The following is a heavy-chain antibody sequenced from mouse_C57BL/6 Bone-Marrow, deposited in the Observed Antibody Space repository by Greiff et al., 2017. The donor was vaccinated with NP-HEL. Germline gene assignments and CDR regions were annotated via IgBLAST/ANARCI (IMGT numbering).Heavy chain of an antibody. D-gene: IGHD1-1*01. CDR3: ARITTVVPYAMDY. V-gene: IGHV5-4*03. J-gene: IGHJ4*01. CDR2: ISDGGSYT. CDR1: GFTFSSYA. Sequence: DVKLVESGGGLVKPGGSLKLSCAASGFTFSSYAMSWVRQTPEKRLEWVATISDGGSYTYYPDNVKGRFTISRDNAKNNLYLQMSHLKSEDTAMYYCARITTVVPYAMDYWGQGTSVTVSS.